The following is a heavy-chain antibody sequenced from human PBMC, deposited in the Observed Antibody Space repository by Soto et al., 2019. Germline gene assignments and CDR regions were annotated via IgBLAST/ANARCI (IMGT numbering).Heavy chain of an antibody. CDR1: GFTFSIYA. D-gene: IGHD3-22*01. V-gene: IGHV3-23*01. CDR3: AKDLTSGIVVVTAFDY. CDR2: ISGSGGST. J-gene: IGHJ4*02. Sequence: GGSLRLSCAASGFTFSIYAMSWVRHAPGKGLEWVSAISGSGGSTYYADSVKGRFTISRDNSKNTLYLQMNSPRAEDTAVYYCAKDLTSGIVVVTAFDYWGQGTLVTVSS.